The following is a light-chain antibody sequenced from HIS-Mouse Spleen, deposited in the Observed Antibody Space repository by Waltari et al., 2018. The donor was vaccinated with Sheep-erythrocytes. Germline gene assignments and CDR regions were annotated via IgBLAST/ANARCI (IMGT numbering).Light chain of an antibody. Sequence: DIVMTQSPLSLPVTPGEPASISCRSSQSLLHSNGYTYLDWYLQNPGQSPQLLIYLGSNRTSGVTDRFSGSGSGTDFTLKISRVEAEDVGVYYCMQALQTPLTFGGGTKVEIK. J-gene: IGKJ4*01. CDR3: MQALQTPLT. CDR2: LGS. V-gene: IGKV2-28*01. CDR1: QSLLHSNGYTY.